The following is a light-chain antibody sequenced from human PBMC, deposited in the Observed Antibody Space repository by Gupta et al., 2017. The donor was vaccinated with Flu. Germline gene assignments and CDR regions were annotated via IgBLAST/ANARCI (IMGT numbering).Light chain of an antibody. CDR1: QSLLHSNGYNY. V-gene: IGKV2-28*01. Sequence: DIVMTQSPLSLPVTPGEPASISCRSSQSLLHSNGYNYLDWYLQKPGQSPQLLIYLGSNRASGVPDRFSGSGSGTDFTLKISRVEAEDVGVYYCMQALPTTFTVGPGTKVDIK. J-gene: IGKJ3*01. CDR2: LGS. CDR3: MQALPTTFT.